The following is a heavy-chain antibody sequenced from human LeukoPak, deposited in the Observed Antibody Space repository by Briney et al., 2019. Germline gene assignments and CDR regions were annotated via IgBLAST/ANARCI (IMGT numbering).Heavy chain of an antibody. Sequence: PGGSLRLSCAASGFTFSSYGMHWVLQAPGKGLEWVAVIWYDGSNKYYADSVKGRFTISRDNSKNTLYLQMNSLRAEDTAVYYCARDRLVRSRGGWFDSWGQGTLVTVSS. J-gene: IGHJ5*01. D-gene: IGHD6-19*01. V-gene: IGHV3-33*01. CDR3: ARDRLVRSRGGWFDS. CDR1: GFTFSSYG. CDR2: IWYDGSNK.